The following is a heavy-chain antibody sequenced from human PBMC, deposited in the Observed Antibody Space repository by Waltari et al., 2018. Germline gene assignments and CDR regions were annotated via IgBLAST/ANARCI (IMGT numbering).Heavy chain of an antibody. Sequence: EVQLVESGGGLVQPGGSLRLSCAASGFTFSSYWMSWVRQAPGQGLEWVANIKQDGSEKYYVDSVKGRFTISRDNAKNSLYLQMNSLRAEDTAVYYCARDMEDIVVVPAAESNWFDPWGQGTLVTVSS. D-gene: IGHD2-2*01. CDR3: ARDMEDIVVVPAAESNWFDP. CDR1: GFTFSSYW. V-gene: IGHV3-7*01. CDR2: IKQDGSEK. J-gene: IGHJ5*02.